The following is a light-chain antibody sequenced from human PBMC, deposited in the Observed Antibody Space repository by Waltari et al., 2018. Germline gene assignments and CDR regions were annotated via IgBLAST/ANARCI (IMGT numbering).Light chain of an antibody. CDR2: GES. J-gene: IGKJ3*01. CDR3: QQSDNWPPLFT. CDR1: QSVGNK. V-gene: IGKV3-15*01. Sequence: ETVMTQSPATLSVSPGERVTFSCRASQSVGNKLAWYQQKPGQAPRPLIYGESTRATGIPARFSGSGSGTEFTLTISSLQSEDFAVYYCQQSDNWPPLFTFGPGTKVDIK.